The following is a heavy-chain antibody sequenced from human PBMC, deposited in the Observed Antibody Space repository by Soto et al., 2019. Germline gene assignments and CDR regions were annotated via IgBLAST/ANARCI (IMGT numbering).Heavy chain of an antibody. D-gene: IGHD2-2*01. Sequence: ASVKVSCKVSGYTLTELSMHWVRQAPGKGLEWMGGLDPEDGETIYAQKFQGRVTMTEDTSTDTAYMELSSLRSEDTAVYYCATDCSSTSCPHLYAFDIWGQGTMVTVSS. J-gene: IGHJ3*02. CDR1: GYTLTELS. V-gene: IGHV1-24*01. CDR2: LDPEDGET. CDR3: ATDCSSTSCPHLYAFDI.